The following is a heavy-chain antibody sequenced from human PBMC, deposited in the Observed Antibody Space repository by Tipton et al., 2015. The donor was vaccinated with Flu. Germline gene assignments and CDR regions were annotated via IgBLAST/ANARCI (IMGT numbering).Heavy chain of an antibody. V-gene: IGHV5-51*01. CDR3: ARTELGYSSGWYEKFGMDI. CDR1: GYSFTSYW. D-gene: IGHD6-19*01. Sequence: VQLVQSGAEVKKPGESLKISCKGSGYSFTSYWIGWVRQMPGKGLEWMGIIYPGDSDTRYSPSFQGQVTISADKSISTAYLQWSSLKASAPAMYYCARTELGYSSGWYEKFGMDIWGQGPTVTVSS. J-gene: IGHJ6*02. CDR2: IYPGDSDT.